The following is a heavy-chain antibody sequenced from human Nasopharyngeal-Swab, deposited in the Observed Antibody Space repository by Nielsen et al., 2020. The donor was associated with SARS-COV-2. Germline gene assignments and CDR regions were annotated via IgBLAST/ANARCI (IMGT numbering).Heavy chain of an antibody. CDR3: ARVETANYYYYGMDV. V-gene: IGHV3-11*01. CDR1: GFTFSDYY. Sequence: GGSLRLSCAASGFTFSDYYMSWIRQAPGKGLEWVSYISSSGSTIYYADSVKGRFTISRDNAKNSLYLQMNSLRAEDTAVYYCARVETANYYYYGMDVWGQGTTVTVSS. D-gene: IGHD1-14*01. J-gene: IGHJ6*02. CDR2: ISSSGSTI.